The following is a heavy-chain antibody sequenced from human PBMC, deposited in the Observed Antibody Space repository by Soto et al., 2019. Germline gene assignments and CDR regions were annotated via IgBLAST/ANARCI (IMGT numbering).Heavy chain of an antibody. D-gene: IGHD3-10*01. J-gene: IGHJ6*02. CDR2: LYSGGHT. V-gene: IGHV3-53*01. CDR1: GITVSDNY. CDR3: ARGGAVEDARRGIYYHYGMDV. Sequence: EVQLVESGGGLIQPGGSLRLSCAASGITVSDNYMSWVRQAPGKGLELVSGLYSGGHTYYADSVKGRFTISSDISKNTQFLQMNSLRAEDTAVYYCARGGAVEDARRGIYYHYGMDVWGQGITVTVSS.